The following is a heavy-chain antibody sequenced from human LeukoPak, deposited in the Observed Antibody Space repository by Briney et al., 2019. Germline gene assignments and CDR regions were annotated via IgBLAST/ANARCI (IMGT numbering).Heavy chain of an antibody. V-gene: IGHV4-59*01. D-gene: IGHD6-19*01. J-gene: IGHJ5*02. Sequence: SETLSLTCTVSGGSISSYYWSWIRQPPGKGLEWIGYIYYSGRTNYNPSLKSRVTISVDSSKNQFSLNLSSVTAADTAVYYCAREAAWDSSGWYGWFDPWGQGTLVTVSS. CDR2: IYYSGRT. CDR1: GGSISSYY. CDR3: AREAAWDSSGWYGWFDP.